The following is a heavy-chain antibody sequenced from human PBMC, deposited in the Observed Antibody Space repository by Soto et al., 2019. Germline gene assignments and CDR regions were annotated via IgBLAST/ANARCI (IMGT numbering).Heavy chain of an antibody. V-gene: IGHV1-46*01. Sequence: ASVKVSFKASGYTFTSYYMHWVRQAPGQGLEWMGIINPSGGSTSYAQKFQGRVTMTRDTSTSTVYMELSSLRSEDTAVYYCARASIVVVTATGSAEYFQHWGQGTLVTVSS. CDR2: INPSGGST. D-gene: IGHD2-21*02. CDR1: GYTFTSYY. J-gene: IGHJ1*01. CDR3: ARASIVVVTATGSAEYFQH.